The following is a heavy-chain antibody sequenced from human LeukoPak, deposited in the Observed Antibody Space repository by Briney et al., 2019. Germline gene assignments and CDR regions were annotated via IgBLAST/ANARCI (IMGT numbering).Heavy chain of an antibody. J-gene: IGHJ4*02. CDR1: GFTFSNAW. V-gene: IGHV4-59*01. D-gene: IGHD6-13*01. CDR2: IYYSGST. Sequence: GSLRLSCAASGFTFSNAWMSWVRQPPGKGLEWIGYIYYSGSTNYNPSLKSRVTISVDTSKNQFSLKLSSVTAADTAVYYCARAVAAAGIWGGYYFDYWGQGTLVTVSS. CDR3: ARAVAAAGIWGGYYFDY.